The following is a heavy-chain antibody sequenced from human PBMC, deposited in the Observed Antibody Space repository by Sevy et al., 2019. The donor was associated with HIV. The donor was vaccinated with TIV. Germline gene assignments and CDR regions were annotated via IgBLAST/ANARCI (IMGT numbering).Heavy chain of an antibody. CDR1: EFTFSSYA. D-gene: IGHD2-15*01. CDR2: ISGSGRFT. CDR3: AKGFCCGATCPRDYYYYGMDV. Sequence: GGSLRLSCSASEFTFSSYAMSWVRQAPGKGLEWVSSISGSGRFTYYADFVEGRFIISRDNSKNTLSVQMNSLRAEDTAVYYCAKGFCCGATCPRDYYYYGMDVWGQGTTVTVSS. V-gene: IGHV3-23*01. J-gene: IGHJ6*02.